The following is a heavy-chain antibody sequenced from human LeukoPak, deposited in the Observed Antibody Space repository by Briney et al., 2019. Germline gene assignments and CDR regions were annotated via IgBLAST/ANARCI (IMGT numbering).Heavy chain of an antibody. J-gene: IGHJ6*02. CDR3: AWGRRGMDG. V-gene: IGHV1-69*04. D-gene: IGHD7-27*01. CDR2: IIPIRGIA. CDR1: GGTFSSYA. Sequence: SVKVSCYASGGTFSSYAISLVRQAPGQGLEWMGRIIPIRGIASYAQKFQGRVTITAEKSTSTAYMELSGLGSEGAAVYYCAWGRRGMDGWRQGST.